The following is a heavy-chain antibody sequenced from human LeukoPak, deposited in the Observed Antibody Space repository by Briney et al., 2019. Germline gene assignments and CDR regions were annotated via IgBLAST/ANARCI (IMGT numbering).Heavy chain of an antibody. Sequence: GGSLRLSCATSGFTFSNYWMSWVRQAPGKGLEWVANIKQDGSERYYVDSVKGRFTISRDNVKNSLYLQMNSLRAEDTAVYYCARYGGSYYFDNWGQGTLVTVSS. CDR2: IKQDGSER. D-gene: IGHD1-26*01. CDR3: ARYGGSYYFDN. V-gene: IGHV3-7*01. J-gene: IGHJ4*02. CDR1: GFTFSNYW.